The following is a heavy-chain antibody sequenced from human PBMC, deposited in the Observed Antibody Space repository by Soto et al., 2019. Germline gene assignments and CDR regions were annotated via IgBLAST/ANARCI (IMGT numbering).Heavy chain of an antibody. CDR3: AKWHTYNYDSLAFSGFDC. J-gene: IGHJ4*02. Sequence: GGSLRLSCVASGFRSSSYAMTWVRQAPGQGLEWVSAISGGDGSPSYADSVKGRFTISRDNSKNTLYLHMNSLRADDTAAYYCAKWHTYNYDSLAFSGFDCWGQGTQVTVSS. CDR2: ISGGDGSP. CDR1: GFRSSSYA. D-gene: IGHD3-16*01. V-gene: IGHV3-23*01.